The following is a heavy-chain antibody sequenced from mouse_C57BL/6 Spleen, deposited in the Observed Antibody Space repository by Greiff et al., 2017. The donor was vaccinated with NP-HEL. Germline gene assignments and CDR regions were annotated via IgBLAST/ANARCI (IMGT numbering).Heavy chain of an antibody. Sequence: QVQLQQPGAELVMPGASVKLSCKASGYTFTSYWMHWVKQRPGQGLEWIGEIDPSASYTNYNQKFKGKSTLTVDKSSSTAYMQLSSLTSEDSAVYYWARHGSSYAAWFAYWGQGTRVTVAA. V-gene: IGHV1-69*01. CDR1: GYTFTSYW. CDR3: ARHGSSYAAWFAY. D-gene: IGHD1-1*01. CDR2: IDPSASYT. J-gene: IGHJ3*01.